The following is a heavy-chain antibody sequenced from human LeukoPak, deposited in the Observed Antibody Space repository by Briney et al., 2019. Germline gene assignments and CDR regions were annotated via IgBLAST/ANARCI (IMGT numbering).Heavy chain of an antibody. D-gene: IGHD2-8*01. Sequence: GGSLRLSCAASGFTFTTYWMAWVRQAPGKGLEWVANIKQDGSEAVYADSVRGRFTISRDNAKNSLYLQMNSLRVEDTAVYYCSNGIYDRFYWGQGTLVTVSS. CDR1: GFTFTTYW. V-gene: IGHV3-7*01. J-gene: IGHJ4*02. CDR3: SNGIYDRFY. CDR2: IKQDGSEA.